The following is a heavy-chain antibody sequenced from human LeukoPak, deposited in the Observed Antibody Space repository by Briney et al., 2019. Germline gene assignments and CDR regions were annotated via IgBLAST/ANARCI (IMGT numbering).Heavy chain of an antibody. CDR1: GYTFTSYG. V-gene: IGHV1-18*01. D-gene: IGHD2-15*01. Sequence: GASVKVSCKASGYTFTSYGISWVRQAPGQGLEWMGWISAYNGNTNYAQKLQGRVTITADESTSTAYMELSSLRSEDTAVYYCAREHCSGGSCYFESDYYYGMDVWGQGTTVTVSS. J-gene: IGHJ6*02. CDR3: AREHCSGGSCYFESDYYYGMDV. CDR2: ISAYNGNT.